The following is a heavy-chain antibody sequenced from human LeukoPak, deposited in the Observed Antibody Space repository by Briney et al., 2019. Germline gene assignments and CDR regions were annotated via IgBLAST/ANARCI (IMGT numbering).Heavy chain of an antibody. D-gene: IGHD3-22*01. Sequence: SVKVSCKTSGDTFNSYTISWVRQAPGQGLEWMGRITPILGIANYAQKFQGRVTITADKSTSTAYMELGSLRSEDTAVYHCARGPIVAVRNYFDYWGQGTLVTVSS. V-gene: IGHV1-69*02. CDR1: GDTFNSYT. J-gene: IGHJ4*02. CDR3: ARGPIVAVRNYFDY. CDR2: ITPILGIA.